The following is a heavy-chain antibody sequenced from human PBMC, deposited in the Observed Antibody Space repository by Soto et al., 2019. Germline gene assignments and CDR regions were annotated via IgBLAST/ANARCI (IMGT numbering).Heavy chain of an antibody. CDR1: GFTVSSNY. D-gene: IGHD6-6*01. CDR2: IYSGGST. CDR3: ARDGQLNSLDY. V-gene: IGHV3-66*01. Sequence: EVQLVESGGGLVQPGGSLRLSCAVSGFTVSSNYMSWVRQAPGKGLEWVSVIYSGGSTYYADSVKGRFTISRDNSKNTLYLQMNSLRAEDTAVYYCARDGQLNSLDYWGQGTLVTVSS. J-gene: IGHJ4*02.